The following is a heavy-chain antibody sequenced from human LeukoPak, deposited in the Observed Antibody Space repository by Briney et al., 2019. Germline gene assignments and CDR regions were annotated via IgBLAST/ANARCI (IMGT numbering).Heavy chain of an antibody. D-gene: IGHD2-21*01. V-gene: IGHV4-4*07. CDR3: ARDPNSAL. CDR2: VYTSGST. Sequence: SETLSLTCTVSGTSMRSYYWSWIRQPAGKGLEWIGRVYTSGSTNYNYNPSLKSRLTMSVDTSKNQFSLKLSSVTAADTAVYYCARDPNSALWGQGTLVTVSS. CDR1: GTSMRSYY. J-gene: IGHJ4*02.